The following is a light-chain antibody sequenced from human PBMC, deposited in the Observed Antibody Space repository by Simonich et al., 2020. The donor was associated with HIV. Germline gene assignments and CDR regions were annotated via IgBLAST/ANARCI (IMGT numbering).Light chain of an antibody. V-gene: IGKV3D-20*01. CDR3: QQYGRSPNT. Sequence: EIVLTQSPGTLSLSPGERATLSCRASQSVSSSYLAWYQQKPGLAPRLLIYDASNRATGIPDRFSGSVSGTHFTLTISRLEPEDFAVYYCQQYGRSPNTFGQGTKVEIK. CDR2: DAS. J-gene: IGKJ1*01. CDR1: QSVSSSY.